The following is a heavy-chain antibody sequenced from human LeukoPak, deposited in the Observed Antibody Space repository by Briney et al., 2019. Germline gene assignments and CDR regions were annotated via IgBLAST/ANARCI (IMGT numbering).Heavy chain of an antibody. CDR1: GGSISSGDYY. CDR2: IYYSGST. V-gene: IGHV4-30-4*01. CDR3: ARGYDSSAYYPFNY. D-gene: IGHD3-22*01. Sequence: SQTLSLTCTVSGGSISSGDYYWSWIRQPPGKGLEWIGYIYYSGSTYYNPSLKSRVTISVDTSNNQFSLKLSSVTAADTAVYYCARGYDSSAYYPFNYWGQGTLVTVSS. J-gene: IGHJ4*02.